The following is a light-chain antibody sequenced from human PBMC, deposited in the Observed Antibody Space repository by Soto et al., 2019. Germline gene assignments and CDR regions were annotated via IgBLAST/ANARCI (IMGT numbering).Light chain of an antibody. J-gene: IGKJ1*01. CDR2: AAS. Sequence: AIRMTQSPSSLSASTGDRVTITCRASQGIRSYLAWYQQKPGKAPNLLIYAASTLQSGVPSRFSGSGSGTDFNLTISCLQSEDCATYYCQQYYSYPLTFGQGTKVEVK. V-gene: IGKV1-8*01. CDR1: QGIRSY. CDR3: QQYYSYPLT.